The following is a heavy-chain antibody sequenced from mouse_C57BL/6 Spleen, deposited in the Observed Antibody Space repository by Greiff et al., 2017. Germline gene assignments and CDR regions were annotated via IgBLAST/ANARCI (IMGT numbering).Heavy chain of an antibody. CDR2: IRNKANGYTT. J-gene: IGHJ2*01. CDR3: ASYYYGYEFDD. Sequence: EVQGVESGGGLVQPGGSLSLSCAASGFTFTAYYMSWVRQPPGKALEWLGFIRNKANGYTTEDSASEKGRFTISIDNSQCILYRQMTAVEAADGASYYCASYYYGYEFDDWGKGTTLTVAS. V-gene: IGHV7-3*01. CDR1: GFTFTAYY. D-gene: IGHD2-2*01.